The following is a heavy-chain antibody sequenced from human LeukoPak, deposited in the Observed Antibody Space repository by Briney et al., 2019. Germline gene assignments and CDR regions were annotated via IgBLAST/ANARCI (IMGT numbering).Heavy chain of an antibody. CDR2: IWYDGSNK. J-gene: IGHJ4*02. CDR3: ATSPRIKAGLDY. V-gene: IGHV3-33*01. CDR1: GFTFSSYG. Sequence: GGSLRLSCAASGFTFSSYGMHWVRQAPGKGLEWVAVIWYDGSNKYYADSVKGRFTISRDNSKNTLYLQMNSLRAEDTAVYYCATSPRIKAGLDYWGQGTLVTVSS. D-gene: IGHD6-25*01.